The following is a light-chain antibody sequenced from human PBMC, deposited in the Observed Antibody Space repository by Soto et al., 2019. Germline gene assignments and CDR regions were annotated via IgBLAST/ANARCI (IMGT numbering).Light chain of an antibody. Sequence: EIVLTQSPGTLSLSPGERATLSCRASQSVSNNYLAWYQQKPGQAPRLLIYGASNRATGIPDRFSGSGSGTDFTLTISRLEPEDFAVYFCQQYGRPPWTFGQGTKVDIK. CDR2: GAS. V-gene: IGKV3-20*01. J-gene: IGKJ1*01. CDR1: QSVSNNY. CDR3: QQYGRPPWT.